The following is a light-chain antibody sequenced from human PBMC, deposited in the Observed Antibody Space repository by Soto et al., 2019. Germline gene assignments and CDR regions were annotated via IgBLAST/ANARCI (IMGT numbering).Light chain of an antibody. CDR2: EDN. Sequence: NFMLTQPRSVSESPGKTVTISCTRSRGSIADNYVQWYQQRPGSAPTTVIYEDNRRPSGVPNRFSGSIDSPSNSATLTISGLKTEDEADYYCQSYDTSIPLPLRVFGGGTKVTVL. CDR3: QSYDTSIPLPLRV. V-gene: IGLV6-57*04. CDR1: RGSIADNY. J-gene: IGLJ3*02.